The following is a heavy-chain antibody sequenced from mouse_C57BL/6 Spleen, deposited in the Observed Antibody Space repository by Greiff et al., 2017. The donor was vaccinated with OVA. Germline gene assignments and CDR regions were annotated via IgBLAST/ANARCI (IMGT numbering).Heavy chain of an antibody. CDR2: INPYNGGT. Sequence: EVQLQQSGPVLVKPGASVKMSCKASGYTFTDYYMNWVKQSHGKSLEWIGVINPYNGGTSYNQKFKGKATLTVDKSSSTAYMELNSLTSEDSAVYYCAALYYDLYYAMDYWGQGTSVTVSS. CDR3: AALYYDLYYAMDY. D-gene: IGHD2-4*01. J-gene: IGHJ4*01. CDR1: GYTFTDYY. V-gene: IGHV1-19*01.